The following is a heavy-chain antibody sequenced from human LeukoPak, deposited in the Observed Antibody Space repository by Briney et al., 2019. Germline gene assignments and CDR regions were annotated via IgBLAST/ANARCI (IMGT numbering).Heavy chain of an antibody. Sequence: GGSLRLSCAASGFTFSSYAMSWVRQAPGKGLEWVSAISGSGGSTYYADSVKGRFTISRDSSKNTLYLQMNSLRAEDTAVYYCAKVYDSSSSSWFDPWGQGTLVTVSS. V-gene: IGHV3-23*01. CDR3: AKVYDSSSSSWFDP. J-gene: IGHJ5*02. D-gene: IGHD6-6*01. CDR2: ISGSGGST. CDR1: GFTFSSYA.